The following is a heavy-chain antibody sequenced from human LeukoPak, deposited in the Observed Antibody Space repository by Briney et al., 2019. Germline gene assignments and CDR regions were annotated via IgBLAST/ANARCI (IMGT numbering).Heavy chain of an antibody. J-gene: IGHJ5*02. CDR3: ARHGATWYPFDP. CDR2: IYYSGST. V-gene: IGHV4-59*08. CDR1: GDSINAYY. Sequence: SETLSLTCTVPGDSINAYYWSWIRQPPGRGLEWIGYIYYSGSTNYNISLKSRVTISVDTSKNQFSLHLRSVTAADTAVYYCARHGATWYPFDPWGQGTLVTVSS. D-gene: IGHD6-13*01.